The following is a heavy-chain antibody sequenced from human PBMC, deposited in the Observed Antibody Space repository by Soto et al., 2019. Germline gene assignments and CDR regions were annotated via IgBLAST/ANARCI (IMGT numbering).Heavy chain of an antibody. J-gene: IGHJ4*02. V-gene: IGHV3-33*08. D-gene: IGHD5-12*01. Sequence: VQLVESGGGLVQPGGSLRLSCADSGFTFSSYGMHWVRQAPGKGLEWVAVIWYDGSNKYYADSVKGRFTISRDNSKNTLYLQMNSLRAEDTAVYYCARDRGGGYNYFDYWGQGTLVTVSS. CDR1: GFTFSSYG. CDR2: IWYDGSNK. CDR3: ARDRGGGYNYFDY.